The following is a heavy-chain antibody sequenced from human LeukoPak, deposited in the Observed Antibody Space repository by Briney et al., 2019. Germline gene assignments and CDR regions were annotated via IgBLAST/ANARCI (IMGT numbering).Heavy chain of an antibody. CDR2: MYTSGST. CDR1: GASISSYY. CDR3: ARVVGAEVSRYFDL. Sequence: SETLSLTCTVSGASISSYYWSWIRQPAGKGLEWIGRMYTSGSTDYNPSLKSRVTMSVDTSKNQFSLKLSSVTAADTAVYYCARVVGAEVSRYFDLWAVAPWSLSPQ. V-gene: IGHV4-4*07. D-gene: IGHD1-26*01. J-gene: IGHJ2*01.